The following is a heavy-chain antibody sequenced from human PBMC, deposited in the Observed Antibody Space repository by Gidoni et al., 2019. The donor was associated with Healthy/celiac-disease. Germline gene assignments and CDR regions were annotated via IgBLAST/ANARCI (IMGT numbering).Heavy chain of an antibody. V-gene: IGHV3-7*01. CDR3: ARALSVDHYDFWSGYYYYGMDV. CDR1: GFTFSSYW. D-gene: IGHD3-3*01. Sequence: EVQLVESGGGLVQPGGSLSLSCAASGFTFSSYWMSWVRQAPGKGLEWVANIKQDGSEKYYVDSVKGRFTISRDNAKNSLYLQMNSLRAEDTAVYYCARALSVDHYDFWSGYYYYGMDVWGQGTTVTVSS. CDR2: IKQDGSEK. J-gene: IGHJ6*02.